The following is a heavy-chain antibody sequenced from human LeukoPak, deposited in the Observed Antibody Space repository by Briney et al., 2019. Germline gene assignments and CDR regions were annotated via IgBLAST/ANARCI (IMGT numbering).Heavy chain of an antibody. D-gene: IGHD3-22*01. CDR1: VYTFTGYY. V-gene: IGHV1-2*02. Sequence: GASVKVSCKASVYTFTGYYMHWVRQAPGQGLEWMGWINPNSGGTNYAQKFQGRVTMTRDTSISTAYMELSRLRSDDTAVYYCARDRYYYYDKEFDPWGEGTLVTVSS. CDR2: INPNSGGT. CDR3: ARDRYYYYDKEFDP. J-gene: IGHJ5*02.